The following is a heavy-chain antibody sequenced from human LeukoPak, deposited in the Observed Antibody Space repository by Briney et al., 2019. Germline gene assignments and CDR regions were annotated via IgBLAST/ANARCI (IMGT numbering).Heavy chain of an antibody. D-gene: IGHD4-23*01. Sequence: SETLSLTCTVSGGSISSSSHYWGWIRQPPGKGLEWIGSISYSGSTYYNPSLKSRVTISVDTSKNHFSLKLSSVTAADTAVYYCARAARDDYGGNLNWFDPWGQGTLVTVSS. CDR1: GGSISSSSHY. V-gene: IGHV4-39*02. CDR3: ARAARDDYGGNLNWFDP. J-gene: IGHJ5*02. CDR2: ISYSGST.